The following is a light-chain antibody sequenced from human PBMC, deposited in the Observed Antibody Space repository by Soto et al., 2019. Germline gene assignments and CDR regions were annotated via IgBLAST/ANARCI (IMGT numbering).Light chain of an antibody. Sequence: ETVLMQSPATLSLSPGERVTLSCRASQSVCSGCLAWYQQKPGQSPRLLIYGASSRATGIPDRFSGSGSGTDFTLTISRLEPEDFAVYYCQHYGTTPWTFGQGTKVGIK. CDR2: GAS. V-gene: IGKV3-20*01. CDR1: QSVCSGC. CDR3: QHYGTTPWT. J-gene: IGKJ1*01.